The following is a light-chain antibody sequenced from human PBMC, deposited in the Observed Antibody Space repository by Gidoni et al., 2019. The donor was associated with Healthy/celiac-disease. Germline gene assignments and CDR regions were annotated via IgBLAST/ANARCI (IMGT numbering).Light chain of an antibody. CDR2: KAS. Sequence: DIQMTQSPSTLSASVGDRVTITCRASQSISCWLAWYQQKPGKAPKLLIYKASSLESGVPSRFSGSGSGTEFTLTISSLQPDDFATYYCQQYNSYSLTFGGGTKVEI. CDR1: QSISCW. J-gene: IGKJ4*01. V-gene: IGKV1-5*03. CDR3: QQYNSYSLT.